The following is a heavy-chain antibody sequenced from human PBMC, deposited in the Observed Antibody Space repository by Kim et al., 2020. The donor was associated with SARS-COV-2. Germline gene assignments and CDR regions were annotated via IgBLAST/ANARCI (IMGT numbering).Heavy chain of an antibody. V-gene: IGHV3-48*02. Sequence: GGSLRLSCAASGFTFSSYSMNWVRQAPGKGLEWVSYISSSSSTIYYADSVKGRFTISRDNAKNSLYLQMNSRRDEDTAVYYWARGYCSGGSCFQNFQHWGQGTLVTVSS. J-gene: IGHJ1*01. CDR3: ARGYCSGGSCFQNFQH. CDR1: GFTFSSYS. CDR2: ISSSSSTI. D-gene: IGHD2-15*01.